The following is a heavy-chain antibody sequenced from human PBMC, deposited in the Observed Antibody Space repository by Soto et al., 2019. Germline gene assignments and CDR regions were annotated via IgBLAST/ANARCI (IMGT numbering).Heavy chain of an antibody. J-gene: IGHJ3*02. CDR3: ARAPYSGYDLNFASYAFDI. CDR1: GGSISSGGYY. D-gene: IGHD5-12*01. V-gene: IGHV4-31*03. Sequence: SETLSLTCTVSGGSISSGGYYWSWIRQHPGKGLEWIGYIYYSGSTYYNPSLKSRVTISVDTSKNQFSLKLSSVTAADTAVYYCARAPYSGYDLNFASYAFDIWGQGTMVTVSS. CDR2: IYYSGST.